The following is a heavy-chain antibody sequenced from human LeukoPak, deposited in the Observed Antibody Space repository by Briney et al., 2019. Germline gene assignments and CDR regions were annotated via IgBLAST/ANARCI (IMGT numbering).Heavy chain of an antibody. D-gene: IGHD6-19*01. V-gene: IGHV3-53*01. CDR3: ARAVAGLYFDY. CDR2: LYSDGKT. Sequence: GGSLRLSCAVSGFIVSRNDMTWVRQAPGKGLEWVSLLYSDGKTFCADSVKGRFTISRDNSKNTLNLQMNSLRADDTAVYYCARAVAGLYFDYWGQGTLVTVSS. J-gene: IGHJ4*02. CDR1: GFIVSRND.